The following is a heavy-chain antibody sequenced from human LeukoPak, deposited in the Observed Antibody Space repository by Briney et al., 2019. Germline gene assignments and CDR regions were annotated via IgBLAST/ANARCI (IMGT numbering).Heavy chain of an antibody. Sequence: PGGSLRLSCEASGFTYSSYWLNWVRQAPGEGLEWVANIKQDGSEKYYVGSVKGRFTISRDNARNSLYLQMNRLRVEDTAVYYCPLWALRDPDHWGQGTLVTVSS. D-gene: IGHD1-26*01. CDR2: IKQDGSEK. J-gene: IGHJ4*02. CDR1: GFTYSSYW. CDR3: PLWALRDPDH. V-gene: IGHV3-7*02.